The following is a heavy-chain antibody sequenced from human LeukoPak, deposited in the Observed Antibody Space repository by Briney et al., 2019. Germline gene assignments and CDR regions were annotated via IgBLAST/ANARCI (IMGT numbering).Heavy chain of an antibody. CDR3: AASTYGSGAYVGFDS. CDR1: GYTFTNYW. Sequence: GESLKISCRATGYTFTNYWIGWVRQMPGKGLEWMGIMYPGDSDTRYSPSFQGQVTLSADKPISTAYLQWSSLKASDTAMYYCAASTYGSGAYVGFDSWGQGTLVTVSS. CDR2: MYPGDSDT. J-gene: IGHJ4*02. V-gene: IGHV5-51*04. D-gene: IGHD3-10*01.